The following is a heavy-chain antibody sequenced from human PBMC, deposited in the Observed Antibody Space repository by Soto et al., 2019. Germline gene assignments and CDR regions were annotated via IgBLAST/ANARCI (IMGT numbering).Heavy chain of an antibody. J-gene: IGHJ4*02. D-gene: IGHD3-9*01. CDR3: ASGYFDWLLPLDY. V-gene: IGHV1-69*13. CDR2: IIPIFGTA. CDR1: GGTFSSYA. Sequence: SVKVSCKASGGTFSSYAISWVRQAPGQGLEWMGGIIPIFGTANYAQKFQGRVTITADESTSTAYMELSSLRSEDTAVYYCASGYFDWLLPLDYWGQGTLVTVSS.